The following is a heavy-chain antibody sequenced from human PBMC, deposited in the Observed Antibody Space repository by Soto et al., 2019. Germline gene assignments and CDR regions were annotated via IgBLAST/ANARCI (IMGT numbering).Heavy chain of an antibody. CDR1: GFILSDCA. CDR2: ISSSSSVI. D-gene: IGHD7-27*01. V-gene: IGHV3-48*01. Sequence: GGALRLSCATSGFILSDCAMNWVRQAPGKGLEWVSYISSSSSVIDYADSVNGRLTVSRDNARNSLYLQMNSLRAEDTAVYYCARDLSWGSNWYYYMDVWGKGTTVTVSS. J-gene: IGHJ6*03. CDR3: ARDLSWGSNWYYYMDV.